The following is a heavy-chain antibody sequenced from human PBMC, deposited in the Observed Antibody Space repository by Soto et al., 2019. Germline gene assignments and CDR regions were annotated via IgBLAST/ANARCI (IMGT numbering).Heavy chain of an antibody. V-gene: IGHV3-21*06. CDR1: GFTFSTYS. CDR2: IRSSSTYI. Sequence: GGSLRLSCAASGFTFSTYSMNWVRQAPGKGLEWVSSIRSSSTYIYYADSVKGRFTISRDNAKNSLYLQMNSLRAEDTAVYYCARDPEYSRSYGDFDYWGQGTLVTVSS. D-gene: IGHD4-17*01. J-gene: IGHJ4*02. CDR3: ARDPEYSRSYGDFDY.